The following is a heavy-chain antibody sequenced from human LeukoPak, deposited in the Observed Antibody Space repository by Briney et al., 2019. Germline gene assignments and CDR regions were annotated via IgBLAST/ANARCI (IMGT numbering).Heavy chain of an antibody. CDR1: GGSISSYY. D-gene: IGHD3-10*01. J-gene: IGHJ2*01. CDR3: ARDLRGPLGYFDL. CDR2: IYYSGST. V-gene: IGHV4-59*01. Sequence: PSETLSLTCSVSGGSISSYYWSWIRQPPGKGLEWIGYIYYSGSTNYNPSLKSRVTISVDTSKNQFSLKLSSVTAADTAVYYCARDLRGPLGYFDLWGRGTLVTVSS.